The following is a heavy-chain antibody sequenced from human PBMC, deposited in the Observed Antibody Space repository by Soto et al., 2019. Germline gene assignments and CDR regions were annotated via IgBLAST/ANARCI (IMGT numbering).Heavy chain of an antibody. V-gene: IGHV1-69*01. CDR3: ARDRDYYGSGNYDNRIDF. D-gene: IGHD3-10*01. J-gene: IGHJ4*02. CDR2: IIPIFGTP. Sequence: QVQLVQSGPEVKEPGSSVKLTCKVSGGIFNTYAISWLRQAPGQGLEWMGGIIPIFGTPNYAQRFQGRVTITADASTSTAYTELRRLRFDDTAVYYCARDRDYYGSGNYDNRIDFWGQGTLVSVSS. CDR1: GGIFNTYA.